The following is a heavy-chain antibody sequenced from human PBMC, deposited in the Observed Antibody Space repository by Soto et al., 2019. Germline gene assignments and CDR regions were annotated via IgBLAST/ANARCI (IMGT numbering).Heavy chain of an antibody. J-gene: IGHJ4*02. CDR3: AKEAVAGTLYY. D-gene: IGHD6-19*01. Sequence: PGGSLRLSCAASGFILNNYALSWVRQAPGKGLDRVSVINVSGGTVYADSVKGRFTVSRDNSRNTLYLQMNSLGAEDTAVYYCAKEAVAGTLYYWGQGTPVTVSS. CDR2: INVSGGT. CDR1: GFILNNYA. V-gene: IGHV3-23*01.